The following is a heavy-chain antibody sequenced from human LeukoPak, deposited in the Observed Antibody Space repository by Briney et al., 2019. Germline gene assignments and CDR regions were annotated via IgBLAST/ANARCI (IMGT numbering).Heavy chain of an antibody. CDR2: VSVIVNT. D-gene: IGHD3-3*01. V-gene: IGHV4-59*08. J-gene: IGHJ5*01. CDR1: APFTTMQY. Sequence: SLTHTLSAPFTTMQYCGSTRHPPRGWIESIGYVSVIVNTTYNPSLKGRVTISVDTSKNQFSLKLNSMTAADTSVYYCASLRFLEWLFPWFDSWGQGTLVTVSS. CDR3: ASLRFLEWLFPWFDS.